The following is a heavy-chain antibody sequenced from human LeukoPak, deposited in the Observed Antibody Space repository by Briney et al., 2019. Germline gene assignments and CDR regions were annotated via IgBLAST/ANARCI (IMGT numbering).Heavy chain of an antibody. CDR1: GGSISSGGYS. CDR2: IYHSGST. CDR3: ARRKDEVTATFDY. V-gene: IGHV4-30-2*01. Sequence: SQTLSLTCAVSGGSISSGGYSWSWIRQPPGKGLEWIGYIYHSGSTYYNPSLKSRVTISVDRSKNQFSLKLSSVTAADTAVYYCARRKDEVTATFDYWGQGILVTVS. D-gene: IGHD2-21*02. J-gene: IGHJ4*02.